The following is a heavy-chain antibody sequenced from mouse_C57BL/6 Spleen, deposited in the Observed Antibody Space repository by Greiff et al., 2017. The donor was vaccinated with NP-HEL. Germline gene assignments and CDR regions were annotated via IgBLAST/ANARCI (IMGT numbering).Heavy chain of an antibody. J-gene: IGHJ3*01. Sequence: VQLQQPGAELVKPGASVKLSCKASGYTFTSYWMHWVKQRPGQGLEWIGMIHPNSGSTNYNEKFKSKATLTVDKSSSTAYMQLSSLTSEDSAVYYCARRGSSGYLFAYWGQGTLVTVSA. D-gene: IGHD3-2*02. CDR3: ARRGSSGYLFAY. CDR1: GYTFTSYW. CDR2: IHPNSGST. V-gene: IGHV1-64*01.